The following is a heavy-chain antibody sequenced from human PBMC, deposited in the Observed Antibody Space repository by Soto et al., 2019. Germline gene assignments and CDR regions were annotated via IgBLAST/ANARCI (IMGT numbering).Heavy chain of an antibody. J-gene: IGHJ3*02. CDR3: AKDRLPELYDILDAFDI. Sequence: GGSLRLSCAASGFTFSSYGMHWVRQAPGKGLEWVAVISYDGSNKYYADSVKGRFTISRDNSKNTLYLQMNSLRAEDTAVYYCAKDRLPELYDILDAFDIWGQGTMVTVSS. V-gene: IGHV3-30*18. CDR2: ISYDGSNK. CDR1: GFTFSSYG. D-gene: IGHD3-9*01.